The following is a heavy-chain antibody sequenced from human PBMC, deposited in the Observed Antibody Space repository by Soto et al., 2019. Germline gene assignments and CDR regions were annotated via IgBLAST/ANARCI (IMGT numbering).Heavy chain of an antibody. CDR3: AKEEQTGTGPIDY. V-gene: IGHV3-23*01. CDR2: ISGSGAAT. D-gene: IGHD1-1*01. Sequence: PGVSMRLSCAAAGLTIINYASSWVSKAPGKGLEWVSTISGSGAATYYADSVEGRFTISRDNSKNTVFLQMSSLRAEDTALYYCAKEEQTGTGPIDYWGLGTLVTVSS. CDR1: GLTIINYA. J-gene: IGHJ4*02.